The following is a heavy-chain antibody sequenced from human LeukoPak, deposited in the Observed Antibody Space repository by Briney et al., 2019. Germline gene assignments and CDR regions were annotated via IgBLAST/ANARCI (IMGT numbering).Heavy chain of an antibody. D-gene: IGHD5-12*01. Sequence: PGGSLRLSCAASGFTFSSYSMNWVRQAPGKGLEWVSSISSSSSYIYYADSVKGRFTISRDNAKNSLYLQMNSLRAEDTAVYCCARDYSGYDDAFDIWGQGTMVTVSS. J-gene: IGHJ3*02. CDR2: ISSSSSYI. V-gene: IGHV3-21*01. CDR1: GFTFSSYS. CDR3: ARDYSGYDDAFDI.